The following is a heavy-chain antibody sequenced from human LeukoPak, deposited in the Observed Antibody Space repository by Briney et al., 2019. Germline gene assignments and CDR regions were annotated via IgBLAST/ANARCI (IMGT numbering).Heavy chain of an antibody. CDR1: GDFFSGSTSD. V-gene: IGHV4-39*07. CDR2: IYYRGST. Sequence: PSETLSLTCSVTGDFFSGSTSDWAWIRQPPGKGLEWIGNIYYRGSTDYSPSLESRVTISVDTSKKQFSLRLNSVTAADTAVYYCARVGVRTYCGSGCYSDYFDSWGQGTLVSVSS. J-gene: IGHJ4*02. D-gene: IGHD2-21*02. CDR3: ARVGVRTYCGSGCYSDYFDS.